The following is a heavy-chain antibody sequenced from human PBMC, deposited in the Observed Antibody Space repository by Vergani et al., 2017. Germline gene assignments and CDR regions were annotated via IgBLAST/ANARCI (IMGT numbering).Heavy chain of an antibody. CDR3: ARLTMIVVVITGANYYYYGMDV. V-gene: IGHV4-4*02. J-gene: IGHJ6*02. CDR2: IYHSGST. D-gene: IGHD3-22*01. Sequence: QVQLQESGPGLVKPSGTLSLTCAVSGGSISSSNWWSWVRQPPGKGLEWIGEIYHSGSTNYNPSLKSRVTISVDKSKNQFSLKLSSVTAAETAVYYCARLTMIVVVITGANYYYYGMDVWGQGTTVTVSS. CDR1: GGSISSSNW.